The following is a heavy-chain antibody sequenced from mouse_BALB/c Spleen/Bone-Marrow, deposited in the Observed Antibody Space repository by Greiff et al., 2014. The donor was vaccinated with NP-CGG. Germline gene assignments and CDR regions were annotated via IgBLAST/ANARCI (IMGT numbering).Heavy chain of an antibody. CDR1: GFTFSSYG. V-gene: IGHV5-6*02. J-gene: IGHJ4*01. Sequence: EVKLMESGGDLVKPGGSLKLSCAASGFTFSSYGMSWVRQTPDKRLEWVATISSGGSYTYYPDSVKGRFTISRDNAKNTLYLQMSSLKSEDTAMYYCASRNYYAMDYWGQGTSVTVSS. CDR3: ASRNYYAMDY. CDR2: ISSGGSYT.